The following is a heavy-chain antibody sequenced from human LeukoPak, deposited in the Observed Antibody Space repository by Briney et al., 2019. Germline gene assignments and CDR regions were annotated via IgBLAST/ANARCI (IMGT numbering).Heavy chain of an antibody. J-gene: IGHJ4*02. CDR1: GFTFTRLR. CDR2: ISQDGSEE. D-gene: IGHD6-6*01. V-gene: IGHV3-7*01. Sequence: GGSLRLSCAAPGFTFTRLRMAWAGQAPGKGREWISNISQDGSEEYYVDSVRGRFTASRDNAKNSLYLQMNNLRAEDTAVYFCSNGIYSSSYWGQGTLVTVSS. CDR3: SNGIYSSSY.